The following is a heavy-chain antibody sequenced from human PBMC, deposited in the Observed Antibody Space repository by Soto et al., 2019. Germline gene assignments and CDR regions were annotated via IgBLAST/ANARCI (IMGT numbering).Heavy chain of an antibody. Sequence: QVQLVQSGAEVKKPGSSVKVSCKASGGTFSSYAISWVRQAPGQGIEWMGWIIPIFDSEDYAQKFQGRVTITADESTNTAYMELSSLRSEDTAVYYCAGHSSGVPGYYYGMDVWGQGATVTVSS. V-gene: IGHV1-69*12. CDR3: AGHSSGVPGYYYGMDV. J-gene: IGHJ6*02. CDR2: IIPIFDSE. CDR1: GGTFSSYA. D-gene: IGHD3-22*01.